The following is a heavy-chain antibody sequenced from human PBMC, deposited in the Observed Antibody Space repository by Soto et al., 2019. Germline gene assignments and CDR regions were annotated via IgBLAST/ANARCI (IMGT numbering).Heavy chain of an antibody. Sequence: QVQLVESGGGVVQPGRSLRLSCAASGFTLSSYTMYWVRQAPGKGLEWVASTSSDGINEYYADSAKGRFTISRDNSKNMLFVQMNSLRAEDSAMYFCARERSLAVAAPGYWGQGTLVTVSS. V-gene: IGHV3-30-3*01. J-gene: IGHJ4*02. CDR3: ARERSLAVAAPGY. CDR1: GFTLSSYT. D-gene: IGHD6-19*01. CDR2: TSSDGINE.